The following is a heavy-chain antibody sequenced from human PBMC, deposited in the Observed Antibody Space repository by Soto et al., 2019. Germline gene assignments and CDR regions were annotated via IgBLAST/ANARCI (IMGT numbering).Heavy chain of an antibody. J-gene: IGHJ4*02. Sequence: SETLSLTCAVYGGSFSGYYWSWIRQPLGKGLEWIGEIGHGGGTIYNPSLETRVTIAEDSSKNQFSLKVNSVTAADTAVYYCARHEGHYFDYWGQGAPVTV. CDR3: ARHEGHYFDY. V-gene: IGHV4-34*01. CDR2: IGHGGGT. CDR1: GGSFSGYY.